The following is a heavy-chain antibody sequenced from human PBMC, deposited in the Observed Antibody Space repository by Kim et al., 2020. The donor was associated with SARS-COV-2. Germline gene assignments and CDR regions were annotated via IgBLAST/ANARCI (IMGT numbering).Heavy chain of an antibody. V-gene: IGHV1-24*01. J-gene: IGHJ5*02. CDR2: FDPEDGET. Sequence: ASVKVSCKVSGYTLIELSMHWVRQAPGKGLEWMGGFDPEDGETIYAQKFQGRVTMTEDTSTDTAYMELSSLRSEDTAVYYCATSKAVAGPTEWFDPWGQGTLVTVSS. D-gene: IGHD6-19*01. CDR1: GYTLIELS. CDR3: ATSKAVAGPTEWFDP.